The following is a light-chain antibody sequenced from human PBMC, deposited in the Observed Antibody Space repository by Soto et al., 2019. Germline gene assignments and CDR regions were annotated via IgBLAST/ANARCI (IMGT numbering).Light chain of an antibody. V-gene: IGLV1-40*01. Sequence: VLTHPPSVSGAPGQRVAISCTGSSSNIGAEYDVHWYQQLPGTAPKRLIYGDNNRPSGVPDRFSGSKSGTSASLAITGLQPEDEADYYCQSYDSSLTTFVFGTGTKVTVL. CDR1: SSNIGAEYD. J-gene: IGLJ1*01. CDR3: QSYDSSLTTFV. CDR2: GDN.